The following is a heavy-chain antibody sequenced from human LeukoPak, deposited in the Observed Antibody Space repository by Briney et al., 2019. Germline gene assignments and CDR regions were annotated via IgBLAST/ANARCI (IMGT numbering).Heavy chain of an antibody. V-gene: IGHV4-39*01. J-gene: IGHJ4*02. CDR1: GGSISSSSYY. CDR2: IYYSGST. CDR3: TSVSKTVVPATIGY. D-gene: IGHD2-15*01. Sequence: SETLSLTCTVSGGSISSSSYYWGWIRQPPGKGLEWIGSIYYSGSTYYNPSVKSRVTISVDTSKNQFSLKLRSVTAADTAVYYCTSVSKTVVPATIGYWGQGTQVTVSS.